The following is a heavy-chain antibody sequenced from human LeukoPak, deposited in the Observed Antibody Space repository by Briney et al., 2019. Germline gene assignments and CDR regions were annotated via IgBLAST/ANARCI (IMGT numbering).Heavy chain of an antibody. CDR2: INPNSGGS. V-gene: IGHV1-2*02. J-gene: IGHJ3*01. CDR3: ASDILANGYSTDAFDL. CDR1: GYTFTGYF. D-gene: IGHD3-22*01. Sequence: ASVKVSCKASGYTFTGYFAHWVRQAPGQGLEWMGWINPNSGGSSYAQKFQGRVTMTRDTSISTAFIELSRLRSDDTAVYYCASDILANGYSTDAFDLWGQGTMVTVSS.